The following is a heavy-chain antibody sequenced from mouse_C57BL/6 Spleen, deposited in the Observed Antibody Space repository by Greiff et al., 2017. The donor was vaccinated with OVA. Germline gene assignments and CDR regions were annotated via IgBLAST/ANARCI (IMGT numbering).Heavy chain of an antibody. D-gene: IGHD2-3*01. Sequence: VQLQQSGAELVRPGTSVKMSCKASGYTFTNYWIGWAKQRPGHGLEWIGAIYPGGGYTNYNEKFKGKATLTADKSSSTAYMQCSSLTSEDSAIYYCARGDGYFPDDWGQGTTLTVSS. J-gene: IGHJ2*01. V-gene: IGHV1-63*01. CDR1: GYTFTNYW. CDR3: ARGDGYFPDD. CDR2: IYPGGGYT.